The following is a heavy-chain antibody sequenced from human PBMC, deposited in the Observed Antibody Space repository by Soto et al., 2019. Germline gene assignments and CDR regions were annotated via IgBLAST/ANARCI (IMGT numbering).Heavy chain of an antibody. CDR3: EKCGRFDY. CDR2: IIPILGIA. D-gene: IGHD2-21*01. J-gene: IGHJ4*02. CDR1: GGTFSSYT. V-gene: IGHV1-69*02. Sequence: QVQLVQSGAEVKKPGSSVKVSCKASGGTFSSYTISWVRQAPGQGLEWMGRIIPILGIANYAQKFQGRVTITADKTTRRAYMELSSLRSEDTAVYYCEKCGRFDYWGQGTLVTVYS.